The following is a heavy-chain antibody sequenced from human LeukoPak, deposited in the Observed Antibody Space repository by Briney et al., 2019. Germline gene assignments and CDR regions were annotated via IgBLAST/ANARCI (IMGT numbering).Heavy chain of an antibody. CDR1: GGSISSHY. CDR2: ISNSGST. CDR3: GRDALVGYFSYYYMDV. D-gene: IGHD2-15*01. Sequence: SETLSPTCTVSGGSISSHYWTWIRQSPVKGLEWIGDISNSGSTSYNPSLKSRVTISIDTSKNQFSLKLSSVTAADTAVYYCGRDALVGYFSYYYMDVWGKGTTVTVSS. V-gene: IGHV4-59*11. J-gene: IGHJ6*03.